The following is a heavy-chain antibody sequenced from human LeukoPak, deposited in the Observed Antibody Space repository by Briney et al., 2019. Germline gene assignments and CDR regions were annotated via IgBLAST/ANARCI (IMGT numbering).Heavy chain of an antibody. V-gene: IGHV3-7*01. CDR3: ATLVYCGGDCYSSDAFDI. D-gene: IGHD2-21*02. CDR1: GFTFSSYW. J-gene: IGHJ3*02. Sequence: PGGSLRLSCAASGFTFSSYWMSWVRQAPGKGLEWVANIKQDGSEKYYVDSVKGRFTISRDSAKNSLYLQMNSLRAEDTAVYYCATLVYCGGDCYSSDAFDIWGQGTMVTVSS. CDR2: IKQDGSEK.